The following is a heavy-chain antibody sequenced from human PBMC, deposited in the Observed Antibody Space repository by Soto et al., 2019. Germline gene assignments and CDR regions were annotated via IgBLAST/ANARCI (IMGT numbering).Heavy chain of an antibody. D-gene: IGHD3-9*01. CDR3: ATHFYYDILTGILGMDV. CDR2: ISGSGGST. J-gene: IGHJ6*02. V-gene: IGHV3-23*01. Sequence: PGGSLRLSCAASGFTFSSYAMSWVRQAPGKGLEWVSAISGSGGSTYYADSVKGRFTISRDNSKNTLYLQMNSLRAEDTAVYYCATHFYYDILTGILGMDVWGQGTTVTVSS. CDR1: GFTFSSYA.